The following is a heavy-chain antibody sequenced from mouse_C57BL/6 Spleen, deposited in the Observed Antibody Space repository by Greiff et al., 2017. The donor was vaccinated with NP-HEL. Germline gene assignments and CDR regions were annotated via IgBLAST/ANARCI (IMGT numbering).Heavy chain of an antibody. V-gene: IGHV5-9-1*02. Sequence: EVNVVESGEGLVKPGGSLKLSCAASGFTFSSYAMSWVRQTPEKRLEWVAYISSGGDYIYYADTVKGRFTISRDNARNTLDLQMSSLKSEDTAMYYCTRKSNTAYYYAMDYWGQGTSVTVSS. CDR3: TRKSNTAYYYAMDY. J-gene: IGHJ4*01. CDR2: ISSGGDYI. D-gene: IGHD2-5*01. CDR1: GFTFSSYA.